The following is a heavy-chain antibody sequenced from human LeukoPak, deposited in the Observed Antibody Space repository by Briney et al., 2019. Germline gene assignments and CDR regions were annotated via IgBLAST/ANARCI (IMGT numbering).Heavy chain of an antibody. J-gene: IGHJ4*02. V-gene: IGHV3-21*01. CDR2: TSSSSSYI. Sequence: GGSLRLSCAASGFTFSSYAMSWVRQAPGKGLEWVSSTSSSSSYIYYADSVKGRFTISRDNAKNSLYLQMNSLRAEDTAVYYCARGRSGYSSDYFDYWGQGTLVTVSS. D-gene: IGHD3-3*01. CDR1: GFTFSSYA. CDR3: ARGRSGYSSDYFDY.